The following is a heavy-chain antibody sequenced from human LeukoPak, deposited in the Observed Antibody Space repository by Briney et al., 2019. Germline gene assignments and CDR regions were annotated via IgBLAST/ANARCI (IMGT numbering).Heavy chain of an antibody. CDR3: TRDHRP. V-gene: IGHV3-49*04. CDR2: IRTKAYGGTP. CDR1: GFTFSSYA. Sequence: GGSLRLSCAASGFTFSSYAMSWVRQAPGKGLEWVGFIRTKAYGGTPEYAASVKGRFTISRDDSNSIAYLQMNSLKTEDTAVYYCTRDHRPWGQGTVVTVSS. J-gene: IGHJ3*01.